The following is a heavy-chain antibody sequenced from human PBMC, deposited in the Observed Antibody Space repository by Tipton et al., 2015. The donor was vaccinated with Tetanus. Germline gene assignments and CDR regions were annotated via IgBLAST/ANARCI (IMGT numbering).Heavy chain of an antibody. CDR3: AKDIAGGDLLKTFDY. Sequence: SLRLSCAASGFTFDDYAMHWVRQAPGKGLEWVSGISWNSGSIGYADSVKGRFTISRDNAKNSLYLQINSLRAEDTALYYCAKDIAGGDLLKTFDYWGQGTLVTVSS. CDR1: GFTFDDYA. V-gene: IGHV3-9*01. D-gene: IGHD2-21*02. CDR2: ISWNSGSI. J-gene: IGHJ4*02.